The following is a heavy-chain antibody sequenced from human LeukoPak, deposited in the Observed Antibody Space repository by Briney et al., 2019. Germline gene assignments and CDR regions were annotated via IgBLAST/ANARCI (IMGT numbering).Heavy chain of an antibody. Sequence: ASVKVSCKASGYTFTSYAMHWVRQAPGQRLEWMGWINAGNGNTKYSQKFQGRVTITRDTSASTAYMELSSLRSGDTAVYYCARDGGSCAQCYYYGMDVWGQGTTVTVSS. V-gene: IGHV1-3*01. CDR3: ARDGGSCAQCYYYGMDV. J-gene: IGHJ6*02. CDR2: INAGNGNT. CDR1: GYTFTSYA. D-gene: IGHD2-15*01.